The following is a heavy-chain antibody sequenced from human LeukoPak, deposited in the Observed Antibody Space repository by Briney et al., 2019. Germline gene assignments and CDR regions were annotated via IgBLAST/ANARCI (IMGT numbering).Heavy chain of an antibody. CDR1: RGSISSYY. J-gene: IGHJ4*02. D-gene: IGHD3-22*01. CDR2: IYYSGST. Sequence: SETLSLTCTVSRGSISSYYWSWIRQPPGKGLEWIGYIYYSGSTNYNPSLKSRVTMSVDTSKNQFSLKLSSVTAADTAVYYCARDRYYYDSSGYLFDYWGQGALVTVSS. V-gene: IGHV4-59*12. CDR3: ARDRYYYDSSGYLFDY.